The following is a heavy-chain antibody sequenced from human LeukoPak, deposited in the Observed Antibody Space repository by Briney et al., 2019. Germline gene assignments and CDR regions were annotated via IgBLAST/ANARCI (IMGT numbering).Heavy chain of an antibody. Sequence: SETLSLTCTVSGGSISSSSYYWGWIRQPPGKGLEWIGSIYYSGSTYYNPSLKSRVTISVDTSKNQFSLKLSSVTAADTAVYYCARAYGDYAYYYYMDVWGKGTTVTVSS. J-gene: IGHJ6*03. V-gene: IGHV4-39*07. D-gene: IGHD4-17*01. CDR1: GGSISSSSYY. CDR2: IYYSGST. CDR3: ARAYGDYAYYYYMDV.